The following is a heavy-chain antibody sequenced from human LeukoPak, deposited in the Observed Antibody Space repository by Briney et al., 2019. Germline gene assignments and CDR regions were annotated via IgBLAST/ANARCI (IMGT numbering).Heavy chain of an antibody. CDR2: IIPIFGTA. V-gene: IGHV1-69*05. CDR3: ASSQVAARPNSFDY. D-gene: IGHD6-6*01. Sequence: SVTVSCTASGGTFSSYAISWVRQAPGQGLEWMGGIIPIFGTANYAQKFQGRVTITRDTSASTAYMELSSLRSEDTAVYYCASSQVAARPNSFDYWGQGTLVTVSS. CDR1: GGTFSSYA. J-gene: IGHJ4*02.